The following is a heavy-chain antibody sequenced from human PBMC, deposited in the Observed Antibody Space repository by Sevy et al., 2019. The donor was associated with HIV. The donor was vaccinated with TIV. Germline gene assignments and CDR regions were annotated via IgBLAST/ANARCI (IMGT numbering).Heavy chain of an antibody. J-gene: IGHJ4*02. Sequence: GGSLRLSCAASGFTFTNTWMSWVRQAPGKGLEWVGRIKSKADGGTGDYPAPVKGRFSISRDDSKNTLYLQMNSLKTEDTAVDYCTAGDPYNGYGYMRPYFFDYWGQGTLVTVSS. V-gene: IGHV3-15*01. CDR1: GFTFTNTW. D-gene: IGHD5-18*01. CDR3: TAGDPYNGYGYMRPYFFDY. CDR2: IKSKADGGTG.